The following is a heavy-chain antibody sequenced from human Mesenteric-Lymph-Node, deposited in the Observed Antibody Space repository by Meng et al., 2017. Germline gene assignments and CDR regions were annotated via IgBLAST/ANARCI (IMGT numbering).Heavy chain of an antibody. CDR3: ARGNYYAMDV. CDR2: INSDGDST. V-gene: IGHV3-74*01. J-gene: IGHJ6*02. CDR1: GFIFSNYW. Sequence: GGSLRLSCAASGFIFSNYWMFWVRQAPGKGLVWVSRINSDGDSTSYAGSVKGRFTISRDNAKNTVYLQMNSLRAEDTAVYYCARGNYYAMDVWGQGTTVTVSS.